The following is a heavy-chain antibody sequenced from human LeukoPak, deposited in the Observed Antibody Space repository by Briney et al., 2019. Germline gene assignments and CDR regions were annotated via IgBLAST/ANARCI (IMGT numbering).Heavy chain of an antibody. V-gene: IGHV1-46*01. CDR1: GYTFTSYY. CDR3: ARDEVNHDFWSGAPGY. D-gene: IGHD3-3*01. CDR2: INPSGGST. Sequence: ASVKVSCKASGYTFTSYYMHWVRQAPGQGLEWMGIINPSGGSTSYAQKFQGRVTMTRDMSTSTVYMELSSLRSEDTAVYYCARDEVNHDFWSGAPGYWGQGTLVTVSS. J-gene: IGHJ4*02.